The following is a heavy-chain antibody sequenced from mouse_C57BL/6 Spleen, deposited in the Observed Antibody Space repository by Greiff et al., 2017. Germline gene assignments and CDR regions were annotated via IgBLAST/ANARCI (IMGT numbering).Heavy chain of an antibody. CDR2: INPSTGGT. CDR1: GYSFTGYY. CDR3: AREYGTLEY. V-gene: IGHV1-42*01. D-gene: IGHD2-10*02. J-gene: IGHJ4*01. Sequence: EVQLQQSGPELVKPGASVKISCTASGYSFTGYYMNWVKQSPGKSLEWIGEINPSTGGTNYNQKFKAKATLTVDKSSSTAYMQLKSLTSEDSEVYYCAREYGTLEYWGQGTSVTVSS.